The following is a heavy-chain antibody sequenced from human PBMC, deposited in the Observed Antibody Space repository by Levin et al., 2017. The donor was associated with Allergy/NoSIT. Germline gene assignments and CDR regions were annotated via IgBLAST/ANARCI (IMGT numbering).Heavy chain of an antibody. V-gene: IGHV3-21*01. Sequence: MPGGSLRLSCDVSGFILSRYNINWVRQTPGKGLEWVSSISTTSAYIYYGDSVKGRFTISRDNAKNSVYLQMNSLRVEDTAVYYCARAAPITAVANYGVSAMDVWGQGTTVTFSS. D-gene: IGHD4/OR15-4a*01. J-gene: IGHJ6*02. CDR3: ARAAPITAVANYGVSAMDV. CDR2: ISTTSAYI. CDR1: GFILSRYN.